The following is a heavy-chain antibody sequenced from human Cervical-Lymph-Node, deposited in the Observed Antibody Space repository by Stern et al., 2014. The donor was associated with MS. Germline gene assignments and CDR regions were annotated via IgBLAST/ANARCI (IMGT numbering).Heavy chain of an antibody. D-gene: IGHD2-2*01. CDR3: ASANCSSTSCPNWFDP. J-gene: IGHJ5*02. Sequence: QLQLQESGPGLVKPSQTLSLTCTVSGGSISSGDYYWSWIRQPPGKGLEWIGYLDYSGSTYYNPSLKSRVTISVDTSKNQFSLKLSSVTAADTAVYYCASANCSSTSCPNWFDPWGQGTLVTVSS. CDR2: LDYSGST. V-gene: IGHV4-30-4*01. CDR1: GGSISSGDYY.